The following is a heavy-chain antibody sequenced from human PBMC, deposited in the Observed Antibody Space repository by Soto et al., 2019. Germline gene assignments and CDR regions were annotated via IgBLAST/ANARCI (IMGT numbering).Heavy chain of an antibody. J-gene: IGHJ6*03. CDR3: ASIVGYSGYGGLASYYYYYMDV. D-gene: IGHD5-12*01. V-gene: IGHV4-59*01. CDR1: GGSINSYY. Sequence: SETLSLTCTVSGGSINSYYWSWIRQPPGKGLEWIGYIYYSGSTNYNPSLKSRVTISVDTSKNQFSLKLSSVTAAETAVYYCASIVGYSGYGGLASYYYYYMDVRGKGTTVTVSS. CDR2: IYYSGST.